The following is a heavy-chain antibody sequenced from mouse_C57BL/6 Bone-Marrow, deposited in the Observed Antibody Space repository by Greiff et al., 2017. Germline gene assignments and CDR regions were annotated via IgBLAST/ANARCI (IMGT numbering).Heavy chain of an antibody. V-gene: IGHV1-20*01. CDR1: GYSFTGYF. CDR3: ARRGGYYYDAMDY. CDR2: INPYNGDT. J-gene: IGHJ4*01. Sequence: EVQLQESGPELVKPGDSVKISCKASGYSFTGYFMNWVMQSHGKSLEWIGRINPYNGDTFYNQKFKGKATLTVDKSSSTAHMELRSLTSEDSAVYYCARRGGYYYDAMDYWGQGTSVTVSA. D-gene: IGHD1-1*01.